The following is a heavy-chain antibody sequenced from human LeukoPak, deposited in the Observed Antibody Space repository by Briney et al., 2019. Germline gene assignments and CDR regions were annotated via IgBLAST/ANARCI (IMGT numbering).Heavy chain of an antibody. CDR1: GYTFTGYY. CDR3: ASSGCSGGSCYSSFDY. V-gene: IGHV1-2*02. CDR2: INPNSGGT. J-gene: IGHJ4*02. D-gene: IGHD2-15*01. Sequence: ASVKVSCKASGYTFTGYYMHWVRQAPGQGLEWMGWINPNSGGTNYAQKSQGRVTMTRDTSISTAYMELSRLRSDDTAVYYCASSGCSGGSCYSSFDYWGQGTLVTVSS.